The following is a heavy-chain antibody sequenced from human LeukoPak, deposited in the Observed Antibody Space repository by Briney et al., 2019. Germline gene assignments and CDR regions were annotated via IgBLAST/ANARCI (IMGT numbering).Heavy chain of an antibody. D-gene: IGHD3-10*01. Sequence: SETLSLTCTVSGGSISSYYWSWIRQPPGKGLEWIGSIYHSGSTYYNPSLKSRVTISVDTSKNQFSLKLSSVTAADTAVYYCARPSLWFGELTGAFDIWGQGTMVTVSS. CDR2: IYHSGST. CDR1: GGSISSYY. J-gene: IGHJ3*02. CDR3: ARPSLWFGELTGAFDI. V-gene: IGHV4-59*08.